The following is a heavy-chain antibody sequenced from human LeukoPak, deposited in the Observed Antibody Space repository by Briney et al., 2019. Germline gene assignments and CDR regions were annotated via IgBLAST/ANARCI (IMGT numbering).Heavy chain of an antibody. Sequence: PGGSLRLSCAASGFTVSRIYMSWVRQAPGKGLEWVSVIYSGGSTYYTDSVKGRFTISRDNSKNTLYLQMNSLRAEDTAVYYCARDSYYGSGSYYRYTFDYWGQGTLVTVSS. CDR1: GFTVSRIY. CDR2: IYSGGST. D-gene: IGHD3-10*01. J-gene: IGHJ4*02. CDR3: ARDSYYGSGSYYRYTFDY. V-gene: IGHV3-53*01.